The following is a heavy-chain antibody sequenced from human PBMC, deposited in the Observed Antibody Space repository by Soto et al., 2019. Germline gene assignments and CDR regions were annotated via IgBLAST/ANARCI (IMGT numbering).Heavy chain of an antibody. J-gene: IGHJ4*02. V-gene: IGHV4-30-4*01. Sequence: SEILSLTCSVSGGSINSGDYYWSWIRQSPGKGLEWIGYIYYSGSTYYNPSLKSRSTISIDTSKNQFFLDVDSVTAADTAVYYCARLYTGYEAFDYWGQGTLVTSPQ. CDR1: GGSINSGDYY. CDR3: ARLYTGYEAFDY. CDR2: IYYSGST. D-gene: IGHD5-12*01.